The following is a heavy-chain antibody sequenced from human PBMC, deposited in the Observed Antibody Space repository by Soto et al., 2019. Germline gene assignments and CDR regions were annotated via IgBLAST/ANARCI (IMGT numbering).Heavy chain of an antibody. CDR2: VYNGGAT. CDR1: GFTFSSYA. CDR3: VRGRYGSEIH. V-gene: IGHV3-53*04. J-gene: IGHJ4*02. D-gene: IGHD3-10*01. Sequence: CCAASGFTFSSYAMTWVRQAPGKGLEWVSLVYNGGATHYAASVKGRFTISTHSSQSTLFLQMNSLRTEDTATYYCVRGRYGSEIHWGQGTKVTVSS.